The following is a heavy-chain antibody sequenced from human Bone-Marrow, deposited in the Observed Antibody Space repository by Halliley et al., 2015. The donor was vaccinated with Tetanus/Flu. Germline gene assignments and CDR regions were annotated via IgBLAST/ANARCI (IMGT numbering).Heavy chain of an antibody. J-gene: IGHJ4*01. D-gene: IGHD6-19*01. Sequence: TLSLTCTVSGDSIRGGDFYWSWIRQPPGKGLEWLGYIYYSGSTHYNPSLGGRITMSVDTSKNHFSLRLSSVTAADSAVYFCARVAVTFDYWGHGTLVIVSS. CDR2: IYYSGST. V-gene: IGHV4-30-4*01. CDR3: ARVAVTFDY. CDR1: GDSIRGGDFY.